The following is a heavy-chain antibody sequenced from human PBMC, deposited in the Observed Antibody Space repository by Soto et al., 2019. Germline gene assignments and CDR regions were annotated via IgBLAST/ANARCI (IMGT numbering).Heavy chain of an antibody. Sequence: PSETLSLTCAVSGGSISSSNWWSWVRQPPGKGLEWIGEIYHSGSTNYNPSLKSRVTISVDKSKNQFSLKLSSVTAADTAVYYCARGQYYGSGGQTFDYWGQGTLVTVSS. CDR1: GGSISSSNW. J-gene: IGHJ4*02. CDR3: ARGQYYGSGGQTFDY. D-gene: IGHD3-10*01. CDR2: IYHSGST. V-gene: IGHV4-4*02.